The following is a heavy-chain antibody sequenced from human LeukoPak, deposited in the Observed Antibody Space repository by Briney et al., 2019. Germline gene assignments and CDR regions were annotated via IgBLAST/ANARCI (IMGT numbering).Heavy chain of an antibody. V-gene: IGHV3-23*01. CDR1: GFTFSSYA. CDR2: ISGSGRDT. Sequence: GGSLRLSCAASGFTFSSYAMNWVRQAPMKGLEWVSGISGSGRDTYYADSVKGRFTISRDNSKNTLYLRMNSLRADDTAVYYCATNYYDSSGYFPDFDYWGQGAQVSVSS. J-gene: IGHJ4*02. D-gene: IGHD3-22*01. CDR3: ATNYYDSSGYFPDFDY.